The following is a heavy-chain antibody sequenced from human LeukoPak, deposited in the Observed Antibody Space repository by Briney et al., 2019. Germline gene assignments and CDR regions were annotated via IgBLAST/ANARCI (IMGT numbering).Heavy chain of an antibody. V-gene: IGHV1-18*01. J-gene: IGHJ4*02. CDR1: GYTFTSYG. Sequence: GASVKVSCKASGYTFTSYGISWVRRAPGQGLEWMGWISAYNGNTNYAQKLQGRVTMTTDTSTSTAYMELRSLRSDDTAVYYCAREPRNYYDSSGYDYWGQGTLVTVSS. CDR3: AREPRNYYDSSGYDY. D-gene: IGHD3-22*01. CDR2: ISAYNGNT.